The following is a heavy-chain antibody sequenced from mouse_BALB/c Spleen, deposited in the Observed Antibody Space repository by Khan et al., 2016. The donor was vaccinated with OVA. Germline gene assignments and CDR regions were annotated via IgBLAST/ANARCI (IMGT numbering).Heavy chain of an antibody. CDR2: TNPTNGRT. D-gene: IGHD1-1*01. J-gene: IGHJ2*01. Sequence: VQLQQSGAELVKAGASVKMSCKASGYTFTSYWMHWVKQRLGQGLEWFAETNPTNGRTYYNGKFKSKATLTVDKSSSTAYMLLSGPTFEDSAVYYCARIKKIVATYFDYWGQGTTLTVSS. CDR1: GYTFTSYW. V-gene: IGHV1S81*02. CDR3: ARIKKIVATYFDY.